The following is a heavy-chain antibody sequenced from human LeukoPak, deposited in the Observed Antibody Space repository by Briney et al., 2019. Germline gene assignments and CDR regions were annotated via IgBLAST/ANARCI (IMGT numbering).Heavy chain of an antibody. D-gene: IGHD1-1*01. CDR3: ARVRAGVQPFDY. CDR1: GGSISIYY. J-gene: IGHJ4*02. CDR2: IHASGIT. V-gene: IGHV4-4*09. Sequence: PSETLSLTCTVSGGSISIYYWSWIRQPPGKGLEWIGYIHASGITDYNSSLKSRVTISVDTSKNQFSLKLTSVTAADTAVYYCARVRAGVQPFDYWGQGTLGTVSS.